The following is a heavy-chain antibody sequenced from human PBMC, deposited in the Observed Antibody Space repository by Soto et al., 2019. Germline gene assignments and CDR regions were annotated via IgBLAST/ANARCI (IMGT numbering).Heavy chain of an antibody. CDR2: IIPIFGTA. Sequence: QVQLVQSGAEVRKPGSSVKVSCKASGGTFSRHAISWVRQAPGQGLEWMGGIIPIFGTANHAQKFQGRVTIIADESTSTVYMELSSLRSEDTAMYYCARDMMATTPFDYWGQGTLVTVSS. V-gene: IGHV1-69*01. J-gene: IGHJ4*02. CDR3: ARDMMATTPFDY. CDR1: GGTFSRHA. D-gene: IGHD5-12*01.